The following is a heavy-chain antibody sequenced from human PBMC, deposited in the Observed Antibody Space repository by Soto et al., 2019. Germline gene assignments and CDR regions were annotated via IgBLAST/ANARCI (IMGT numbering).Heavy chain of an antibody. V-gene: IGHV2-5*02. CDR2: IYWDDDK. J-gene: IGHJ5*02. CDR3: AHSQYDFLSAKKNWSDP. D-gene: IGHD3-3*01. CDR1: GFSLSTSGVG. Sequence: SGPTLVNPTQTLTLTCTFSGFSLSTSGVGVGRIRQPPGKALEWLALIYWDDDKRYSPSLKSRLTITKDTSKNQVVLTMTNMDPVDTSTFYCAHSQYDFLSAKKNWSDPWGQGPLVTVST.